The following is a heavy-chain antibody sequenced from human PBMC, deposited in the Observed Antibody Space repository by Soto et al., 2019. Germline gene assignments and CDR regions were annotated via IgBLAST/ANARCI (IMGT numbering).Heavy chain of an antibody. V-gene: IGHV4-59*01. CDR2: IYYSGST. Sequence: SXTLSLTCTVSGGSISSYYWSWIRQPPGKGLEWIGYIYYSGSTNYNPSLKSRVTISVDTSKNQFSLKLSSVTAADTAVYYCARDILRGVQHHWFDPWGQGTLVTVS. J-gene: IGHJ5*02. CDR1: GGSISSYY. CDR3: ARDILRGVQHHWFDP. D-gene: IGHD3-10*01.